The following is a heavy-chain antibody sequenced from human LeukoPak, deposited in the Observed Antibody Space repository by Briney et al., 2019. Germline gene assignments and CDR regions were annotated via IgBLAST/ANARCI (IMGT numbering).Heavy chain of an antibody. CDR3: RRERGPESGYSYGVDY. CDR1: GGSISSYY. V-gene: IGHV4-59*01. CDR2: IYYSGST. Sequence: SETLSLTCTVSGGSISSYYWSWIRQPPGKGLEWIGYIYYSGSTNYNPSLKSRVTISVDTSKNQFSLKLSSVTAADTAAFYCRRERGPESGYSYGVDYWGQGTLVTSPQ. J-gene: IGHJ4*02. D-gene: IGHD5-18*01.